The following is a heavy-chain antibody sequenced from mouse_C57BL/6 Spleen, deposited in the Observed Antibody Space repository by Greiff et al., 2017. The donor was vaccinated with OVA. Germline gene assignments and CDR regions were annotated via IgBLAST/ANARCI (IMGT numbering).Heavy chain of an antibody. V-gene: IGHV6-3*01. D-gene: IGHD1-1*01. CDR2: IRLKSDNYAT. CDR1: GFTFSNYW. J-gene: IGHJ1*03. CDR3: TGEGTTVVADWYFDV. Sequence: EVQVVESGGGLVQPGGSMKLSCVASGFTFSNYWMNWVRQSPEKGLEWVAQIRLKSDNYATHYAESVKGRFTISRDDSKSSVYLQMNNLRAEDTGIYYCTGEGTTVVADWYFDVWGTGTTVTVSS.